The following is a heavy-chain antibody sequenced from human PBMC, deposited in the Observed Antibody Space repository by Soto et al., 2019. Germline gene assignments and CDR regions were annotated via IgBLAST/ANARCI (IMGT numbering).Heavy chain of an antibody. CDR2: IIPILGIA. CDR1: GGTFSSYT. V-gene: IGHV1-69*02. CDR3: ARQGRRGYYYDY. Sequence: QVQLVQSGAEVKKPGSSVKVSCKASGGTFSSYTISWVRQAPGQGLEWMGRIIPILGIANYAQKFQGRVTITADKSTSTAYMERSSLRSEDTAVYYCARQGRRGYYYDYWGQGTLVTVSS. J-gene: IGHJ4*02. D-gene: IGHD3-3*01.